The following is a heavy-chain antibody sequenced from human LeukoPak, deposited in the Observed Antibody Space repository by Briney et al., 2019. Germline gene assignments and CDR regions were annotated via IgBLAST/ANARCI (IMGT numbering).Heavy chain of an antibody. CDR1: GGSISSGSYY. V-gene: IGHV4-61*02. J-gene: IGHJ4*02. Sequence: SETLSLTCTVSGGSISSGSYYWSWLRQPAGKGLEWIGRIYTSWSTNYNPSLKTRVTISVDTSKNQFSLKLSSVTAADTAVYYCARLFTSYDILTGYYVRTYYFDYWGQGTLVTVSS. CDR3: ARLFTSYDILTGYYVRTYYFDY. CDR2: IYTSWST. D-gene: IGHD3-9*01.